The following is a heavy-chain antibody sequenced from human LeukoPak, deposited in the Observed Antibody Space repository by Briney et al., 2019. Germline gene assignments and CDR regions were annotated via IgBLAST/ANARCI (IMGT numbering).Heavy chain of an antibody. Sequence: ASVNASCKASGYVFNKYGITWVRQAPGQGLEWMGWISAYDGKRDFAQRFHDRLTMTTDTSTSTAYMELRNLRSDDTAIYYCSRVDYSDFGGSLHWGQGTLVTVSS. CDR2: ISAYDGKR. D-gene: IGHD4-11*01. J-gene: IGHJ4*02. V-gene: IGHV1-18*01. CDR1: GYVFNKYG. CDR3: SRVDYSDFGGSLH.